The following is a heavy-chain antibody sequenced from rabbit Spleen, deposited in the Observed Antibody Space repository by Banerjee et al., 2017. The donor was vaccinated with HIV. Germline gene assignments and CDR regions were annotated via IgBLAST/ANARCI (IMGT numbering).Heavy chain of an antibody. J-gene: IGHJ4*01. CDR3: ARDLVGVIGWNFYL. CDR2: IAGSSSGFT. V-gene: IGHV1S40*01. CDR1: GFSFSSSDY. D-gene: IGHD1-1*01. Sequence: QSLEESGGDLVKPEGSLTLTCTASGFSFSSSDYMCWVRQAPGKGLEWISCIAGSSSGFTYSATWAKGRFTISKTSSITVTLQMTSLTVADTATYFCARDLVGVIGWNFYLWGQGTLVTVS.